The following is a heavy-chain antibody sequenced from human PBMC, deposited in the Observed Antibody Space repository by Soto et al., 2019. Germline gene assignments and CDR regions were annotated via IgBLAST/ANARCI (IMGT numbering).Heavy chain of an antibody. CDR3: ASSINVARGVRFPQH. J-gene: IGHJ1*01. Sequence: TRTFSRYTVDCGRFDWSWKRKTPGKELQWIANIFFTGTTNYNPALQSRVTLSVDSSRNQFSLNLTSVTAADTATYYCASSINVARGVRFPQHRGQGSLVTVSS. V-gene: IGHV4-61*01. CDR1: RYTVDCGRFD. CDR2: IFFTGTT. D-gene: IGHD3-10*01.